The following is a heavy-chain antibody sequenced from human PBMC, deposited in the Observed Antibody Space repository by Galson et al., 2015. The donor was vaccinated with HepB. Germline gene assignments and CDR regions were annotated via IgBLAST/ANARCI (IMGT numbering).Heavy chain of an antibody. CDR3: TTAPGGYCSSTSCYDRVDDAFDI. V-gene: IGHV3-15*07. CDR2: IKSKTDGGTT. J-gene: IGHJ3*02. CDR1: GFTFSNAW. D-gene: IGHD2-2*01. Sequence: LRLSCAASGFTFSNAWMNWVRQAPGKGLEWVGRIKSKTDGGTTDYAAPVKGRFTISRDDSKNTLYLQMNSLKTEDTAVYYCTTAPGGYCSSTSCYDRVDDAFDIWGQGTMVTVSS.